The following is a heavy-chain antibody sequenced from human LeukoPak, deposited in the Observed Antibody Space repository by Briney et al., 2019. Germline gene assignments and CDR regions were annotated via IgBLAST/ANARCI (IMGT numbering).Heavy chain of an antibody. CDR1: AFTFSSST. J-gene: IGHJ4*02. Sequence: GGSLRLSCAASAFTFSSSTMHWVRQAPGKGLEWVAVISYDGSNKYYADSVKGRFTISRDNSKNTLYLQMNSLRAEDTAVYYCAKDRSYGSYFDYWGQGTLVTVSS. CDR2: ISYDGSNK. V-gene: IGHV3-30-3*01. CDR3: AKDRSYGSYFDY. D-gene: IGHD5-18*01.